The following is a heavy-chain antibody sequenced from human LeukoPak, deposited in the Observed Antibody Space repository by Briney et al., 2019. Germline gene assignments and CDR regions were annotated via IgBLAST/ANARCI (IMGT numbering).Heavy chain of an antibody. CDR1: GFTFSSYA. CDR3: ARGRRLQSFFDY. V-gene: IGHV3-30-3*01. D-gene: IGHD5-24*01. Sequence: GGSLRLSCAASGFTFSSYAMHWVRQAPGKGLEWVAVISYDGSNKYYADSVKGRFTISRDNSKNTLYLQMNSLRAEDTAVYYCARGRRLQSFFDYWGQGTLVTVSS. J-gene: IGHJ4*02. CDR2: ISYDGSNK.